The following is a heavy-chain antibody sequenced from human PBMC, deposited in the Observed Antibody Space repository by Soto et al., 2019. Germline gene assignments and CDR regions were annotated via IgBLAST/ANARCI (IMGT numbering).Heavy chain of an antibody. CDR1: GGSISSGGYY. V-gene: IGHV4-31*03. Sequence: QVQLQESGPGLVKPSQTLSLTCTVSGGSISSGGYYWSWIRQHPGKGLEWIGYIYYSGSTYYNPSLKRRVTISVDTSKNQSALKMSSAAAADAPSYYCTTRGAAAESWPNYDYYHDMDVWWKGTGVTVTS. J-gene: IGHJ6*03. CDR2: IYYSGST. CDR3: TTRGAAAESWPNYDYYHDMDV. D-gene: IGHD6-13*01.